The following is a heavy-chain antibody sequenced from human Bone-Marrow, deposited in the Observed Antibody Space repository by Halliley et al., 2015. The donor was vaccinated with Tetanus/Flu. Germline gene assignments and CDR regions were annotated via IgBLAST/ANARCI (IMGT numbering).Heavy chain of an antibody. CDR2: IHHGGST. Sequence: KGLEWIGEIHHGGSTNYSPSLKSRVSMSVDKSKNQFSLKLTSVTAADTAMYYCARFNYSLYALDVWGQGTTVTVSS. V-gene: IGHV4-4*02. J-gene: IGHJ6*02. CDR3: ARFNYSLYALDV.